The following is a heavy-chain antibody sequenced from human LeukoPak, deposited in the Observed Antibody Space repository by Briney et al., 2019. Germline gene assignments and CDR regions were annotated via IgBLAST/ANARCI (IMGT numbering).Heavy chain of an antibody. Sequence: SETLSLTCTVSGYSISSGYYWGWIRQPPGKGLEWIGSIYHSGSTYYNPSLKSRVTISVDTSKNQFSLKLSSVTAADTAVYYCARAMVRGVICPGYWGQGTLVTVSS. CDR2: IYHSGST. V-gene: IGHV4-38-2*02. CDR1: GYSISSGYY. J-gene: IGHJ4*02. D-gene: IGHD3-10*01. CDR3: ARAMVRGVICPGY.